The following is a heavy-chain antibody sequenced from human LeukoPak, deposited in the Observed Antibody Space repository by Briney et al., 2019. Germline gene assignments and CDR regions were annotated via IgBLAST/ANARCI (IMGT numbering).Heavy chain of an antibody. CDR3: AKELDPYYYDSSGPYFDY. Sequence: GRSLRLSCAASGFTFSSYAMHWVRQAPGKGLEWVAVISYDGSNKYYADSVKGRFTISRDNSKNTLYLQMNSLRAEDTAVYYCAKELDPYYYDSSGPYFDYWGQGTLVTVSS. J-gene: IGHJ4*02. D-gene: IGHD3-22*01. V-gene: IGHV3-30*04. CDR1: GFTFSSYA. CDR2: ISYDGSNK.